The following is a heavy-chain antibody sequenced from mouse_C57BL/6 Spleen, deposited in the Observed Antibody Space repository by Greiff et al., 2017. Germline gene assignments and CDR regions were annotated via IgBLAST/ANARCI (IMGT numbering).Heavy chain of an antibody. V-gene: IGHV1-81*01. Sequence: QVQLQQSGAELARPGASVKLSCKASGYTFTSSGISWVKQRTGQGLEWIGEINPRSGNTYYNEKFKGKATLTVDKSSSTAYMELRSLTSEDSAVYFCARREPKHNFDYWGQGTTLTVSS. J-gene: IGHJ2*01. CDR1: GYTFTSSG. CDR3: ARREPKHNFDY. CDR2: INPRSGNT.